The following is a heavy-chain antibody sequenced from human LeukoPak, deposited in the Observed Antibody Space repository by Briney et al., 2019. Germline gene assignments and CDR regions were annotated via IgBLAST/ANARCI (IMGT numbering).Heavy chain of an antibody. Sequence: SETLSLTCTVSGGSIRTYYWSWIRQPPGKGLEWIGYIYYSGSTNYNPSLKSRVTISVDTSKNQFSLKLSSVTAADTAVYYCARQTGGYSYGLFDHWGQGTLVTVSS. J-gene: IGHJ4*02. CDR2: IYYSGST. CDR3: ARQTGGYSYGLFDH. V-gene: IGHV4-59*08. CDR1: GGSIRTYY. D-gene: IGHD5-18*01.